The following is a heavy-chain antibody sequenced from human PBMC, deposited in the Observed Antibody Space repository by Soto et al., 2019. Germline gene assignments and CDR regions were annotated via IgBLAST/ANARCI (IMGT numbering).Heavy chain of an antibody. V-gene: IGHV3-49*04. CDR2: IRSRTYGGTT. J-gene: IGHJ3*02. D-gene: IGHD1-26*01. Sequence: GVLRLSCTASGIILGDYAISWVRQAAGKGLEWVGLIRSRTYGGTTEYAASVKGRFAISRDDSRGIAYLQMNSLNTEDTAVYYCARGPVIVYSGSPEAAFDIWGQGTMVTVSS. CDR3: ARGPVIVYSGSPEAAFDI. CDR1: GIILGDYA.